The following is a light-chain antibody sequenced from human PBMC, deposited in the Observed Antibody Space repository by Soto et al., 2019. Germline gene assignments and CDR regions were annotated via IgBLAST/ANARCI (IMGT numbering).Light chain of an antibody. CDR3: KSYDSSLSGNVV. V-gene: IGLV1-40*01. CDR2: GNS. CDR1: SSNIGAGYD. J-gene: IGLJ2*01. Sequence: QSVLTQPPSLSGAPGQRVTISCTGSSSNIGAGYDVHWYQQLPGTAPKLLIYGNSNRPSGVPDRFSGSKSGTSASLAITGLQAEDEADYYCKSYDSSLSGNVVFGGGTKLTVL.